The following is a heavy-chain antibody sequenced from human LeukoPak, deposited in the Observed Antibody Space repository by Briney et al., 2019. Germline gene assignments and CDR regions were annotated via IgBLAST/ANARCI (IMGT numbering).Heavy chain of an antibody. D-gene: IGHD3-3*01. Sequence: SETLSLTCTVSGYSISSGYYWGWIRQPPGKGLEWIGSIYHSGSTYYNPSLKSRVTISVDTSKNQFSLKLSSVTAADTAVYYCARVETRITIFGVVIIEPYFDYWGQGTLVTVSS. CDR1: GYSISSGYY. CDR2: IYHSGST. J-gene: IGHJ4*02. CDR3: ARVETRITIFGVVIIEPYFDY. V-gene: IGHV4-38-2*02.